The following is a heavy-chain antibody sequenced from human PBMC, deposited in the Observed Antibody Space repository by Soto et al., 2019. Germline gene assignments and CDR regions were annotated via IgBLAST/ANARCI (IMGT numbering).Heavy chain of an antibody. Sequence: QVQLQESGPGLVKPSQTLSLTCSVSGASISSGDSYWTWIRQPPGKGLEWIGYIHYSGTTYYNPSLKSRATISVDTSRNQFSLTLSYVTAADTAVYFSARDKSLTTDFDYWGQGTLVTVSS. D-gene: IGHD3-22*01. CDR1: GASISSGDSY. V-gene: IGHV4-30-4*01. CDR2: IHYSGTT. CDR3: ARDKSLTTDFDY. J-gene: IGHJ4*02.